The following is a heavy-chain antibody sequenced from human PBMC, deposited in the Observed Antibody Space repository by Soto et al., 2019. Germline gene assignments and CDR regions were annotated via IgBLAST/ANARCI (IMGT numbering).Heavy chain of an antibody. CDR2: ITYDGSNK. CDR1: GFIFHNYG. CDR3: GEVDYSGGWYGYFDS. J-gene: IGHJ4*02. Sequence: QVQLVESGGGVVQSGRSLRLSCAASGFIFHNYGMHWVRQAPGKGLEWVAVITYDGSNKYYADSVKGRFTISRDNSRDTGRLYVQMNSVSTEDTAVYYCGEVDYSGGWYGYFDSWGQGTLVTVCS. D-gene: IGHD6-19*01. V-gene: IGHV3-30*18.